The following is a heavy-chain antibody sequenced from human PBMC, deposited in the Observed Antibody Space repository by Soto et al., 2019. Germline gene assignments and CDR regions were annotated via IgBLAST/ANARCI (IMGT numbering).Heavy chain of an antibody. CDR1: GFTFSSYS. CDR2: ISSNGSIT. V-gene: IGHV3-74*01. D-gene: IGHD3-10*01. J-gene: IGHJ3*02. CDR3: ARVLGAGAFDI. Sequence: GGSLRLSCAASGFTFSSYSMNWVRQAPGKGLVWVSPISSNGSITSYADSVKGRFTISRDNTKNTLYVQMNSLRAEDTAVYYCARVLGAGAFDIWGQGTMVTVSS.